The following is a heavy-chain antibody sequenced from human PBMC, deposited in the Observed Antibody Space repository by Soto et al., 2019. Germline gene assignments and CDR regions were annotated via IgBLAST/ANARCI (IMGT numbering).Heavy chain of an antibody. D-gene: IGHD2-2*01. CDR2: VSPYNGHT. Sequence: QVQLVQSAAEVKKLGASVKVSCKASGYSFTSYGICWVRRAPGQGLEWMGWVSPYNGHTQFAQRFQGRVTMTTDTSTKTAYMELRNLRSDDTAHYYCARDLTIVPATHPRLENYGMDVWGQGTTVIVSS. V-gene: IGHV1-18*01. CDR1: GYSFTSYG. J-gene: IGHJ6*02. CDR3: ARDLTIVPATHPRLENYGMDV.